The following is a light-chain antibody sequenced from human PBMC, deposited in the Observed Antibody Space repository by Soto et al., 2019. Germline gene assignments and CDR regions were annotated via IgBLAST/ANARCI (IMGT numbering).Light chain of an antibody. CDR2: SNN. CDR1: SSNIGSKT. Sequence: QSVLTQPPSASGTPGQRVTISCSGSSSNIGSKTVNWYQQVPGTAPKLLIYSNNQRPSGVPDRFSGSKSGTSASLAISGLESEDEGDYYCAAWDDSLNGPVFGGRTKLTVL. CDR3: AAWDDSLNGPV. J-gene: IGLJ3*02. V-gene: IGLV1-44*01.